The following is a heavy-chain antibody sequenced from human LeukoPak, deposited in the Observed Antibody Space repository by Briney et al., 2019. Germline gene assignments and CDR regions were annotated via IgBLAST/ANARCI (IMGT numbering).Heavy chain of an antibody. CDR3: AKVHPSYSGSYYPYYFDH. CDR2: ISGSGGST. V-gene: IGHV3-23*01. D-gene: IGHD1-26*01. J-gene: IGHJ4*02. Sequence: GGSLRLSCAASGFTFSSYAMSWVRQAPGKGLEWVSAISGSGGSTYYADSVKGRFTISRDNSKNTPYLQMNSLRAEDTAVYYCAKVHPSYSGSYYPYYFDHWGQGTLVTVSS. CDR1: GFTFSSYA.